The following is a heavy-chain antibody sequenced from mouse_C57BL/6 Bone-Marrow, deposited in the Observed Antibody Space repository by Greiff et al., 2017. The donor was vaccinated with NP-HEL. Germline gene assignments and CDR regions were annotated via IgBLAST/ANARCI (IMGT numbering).Heavy chain of an antibody. CDR3: ARPVINTVGDAMVY. Sequence: EVQRVESGGGLVKPGGSLKLSCAASGFTFSDYGMHWVRQAPEKGLEWVAYISSGSSTIYYADTVKGRFTISRDNAKNTLFLQMTSLRSEDTAMFYCARPVINTVGDAMVYWGQGPSVTVSS. CDR2: ISSGSSTI. CDR1: GFTFSDYG. V-gene: IGHV5-17*01. J-gene: IGHJ4*01. D-gene: IGHD1-1*01.